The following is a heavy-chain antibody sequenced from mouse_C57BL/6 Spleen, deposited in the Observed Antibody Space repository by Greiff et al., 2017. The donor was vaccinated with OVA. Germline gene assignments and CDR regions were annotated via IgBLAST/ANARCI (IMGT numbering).Heavy chain of an antibody. J-gene: IGHJ1*03. D-gene: IGHD1-1*01. CDR1: GYSFTDYN. CDR3: ARRGYGSSYGYFDV. Sequence: VHVKQSGPELVKPGASVKISCKASGYSFTDYNMNWVKQSNGKSLEWIGVINPNYGTTSYNQKFKGKATLTVDQSSSTAYMQLNSLTSEDSAVYYCARRGYGSSYGYFDVWGTGTTVTVSS. V-gene: IGHV1-39*01. CDR2: INPNYGTT.